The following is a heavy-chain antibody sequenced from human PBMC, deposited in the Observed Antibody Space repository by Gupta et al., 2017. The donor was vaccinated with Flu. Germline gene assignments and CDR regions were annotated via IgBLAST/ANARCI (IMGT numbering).Heavy chain of an antibody. CDR1: GFTFNTYD. J-gene: IGHJ4*02. V-gene: IGHV3-48*03. CDR2: ISQRGAT. CDR3: ARGHWDK. D-gene: IGHD1-26*01. Sequence: EVQPVESGGGLVQPGGSLRLACAISGFTFNTYDMSWVRQAPGRGLEWIAFISQRGATYDTDPVRGRFSISRDTANNALYLQMSSLRDEDTAIYYCARGHWDKWGQGTPVTVSS.